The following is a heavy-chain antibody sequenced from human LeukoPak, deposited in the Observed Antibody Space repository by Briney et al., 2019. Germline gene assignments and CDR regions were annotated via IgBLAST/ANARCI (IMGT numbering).Heavy chain of an antibody. CDR3: AKGSYYDSSGSFYFDY. J-gene: IGHJ4*02. CDR2: ISGSDDNT. Sequence: GGSLRLSCAASGFTVSSNYMSWVRQAPGKGLEWVSGISGSDDNTYYADSVKGRFTISRDNSKNTLYVQVNSLGTEDTAAYYCAKGSYYDSSGSFYFDYWGQGTLVTVSS. D-gene: IGHD3-22*01. V-gene: IGHV3-23*01. CDR1: GFTVSSNY.